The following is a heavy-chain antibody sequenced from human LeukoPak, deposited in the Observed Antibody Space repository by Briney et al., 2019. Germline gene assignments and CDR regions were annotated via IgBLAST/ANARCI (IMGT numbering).Heavy chain of an antibody. CDR3: ARRPGGGYAFDP. CDR2: IYPGDSDT. J-gene: IGHJ5*02. CDR1: GYNFIFTSYW. D-gene: IGHD3-16*01. Sequence: GESLKISCKASGYNFIFTSYWIGWVRQMPGKGLEWMGIIYPGDSDTRYSPSFQGQVTISADKSISTAYLQWSSLKASDTAMYYCARRPGGGYAFDPWGQGTLVTVSS. V-gene: IGHV5-51*01.